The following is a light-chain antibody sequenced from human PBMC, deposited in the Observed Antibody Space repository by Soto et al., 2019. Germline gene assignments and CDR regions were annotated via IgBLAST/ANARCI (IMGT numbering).Light chain of an antibody. CDR2: AAS. CDR1: QSISSY. V-gene: IGKV1-39*01. Sequence: DIQMTQSPSSLSASVGDRVTITCRASQSISSYLNWYQQKPGKAPKLLIYAASSLQSGVPSRFSGSGSGTDFTLTISSLQPEDFATYYCRQSYSTARTFGPGTKVDIK. CDR3: RQSYSTART. J-gene: IGKJ3*01.